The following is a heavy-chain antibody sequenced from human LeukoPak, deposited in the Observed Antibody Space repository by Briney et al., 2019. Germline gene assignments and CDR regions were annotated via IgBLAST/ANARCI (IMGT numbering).Heavy chain of an antibody. CDR2: TGGTGGNT. D-gene: IGHD4-17*01. CDR3: AKDKSRYGDSVGGDY. J-gene: IGHJ4*02. Sequence: HPGGSLRLSCAASRFTFSDFAMYWVRQAPGKGLEWVSTTGGTGGNTYYADSVKGRFTISRDNSKNTLYLQMNSLRAEDTAVYYCAKDKSRYGDSVGGDYWGQGTLVTVSS. CDR1: RFTFSDFA. V-gene: IGHV3-23*01.